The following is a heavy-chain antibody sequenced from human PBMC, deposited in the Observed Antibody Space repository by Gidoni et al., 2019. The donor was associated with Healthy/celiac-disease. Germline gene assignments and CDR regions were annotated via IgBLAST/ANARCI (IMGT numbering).Heavy chain of an antibody. Sequence: QLQLQESGPGLVKPSETLSLTCTVSGGSISSSSYYWGWIRQPPGKGLEWIGSIYYSGSTYYNPSLKSRVTISVDTSKNQFSLKLSSVTAADTAVYYCASPLVTMVRGGGDYWGQGTLVTVSS. V-gene: IGHV4-39*01. D-gene: IGHD3-10*01. CDR3: ASPLVTMVRGGGDY. J-gene: IGHJ4*02. CDR1: GGSISSSSYY. CDR2: IYYSGST.